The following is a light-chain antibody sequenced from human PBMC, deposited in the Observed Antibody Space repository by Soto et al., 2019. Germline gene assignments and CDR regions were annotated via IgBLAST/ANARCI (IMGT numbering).Light chain of an antibody. Sequence: DIQMTQSPSSLSASVGDRVTITCRASQSISSYLNWYQQKPGKVPKLLIYAASTLQSGVPSRFSGSGSGTDFTLTIGSLQPEDFATYYCHQSHNTPWTFGQGTKVEIK. CDR2: AAS. CDR3: HQSHNTPWT. CDR1: QSISSY. V-gene: IGKV1-39*01. J-gene: IGKJ1*01.